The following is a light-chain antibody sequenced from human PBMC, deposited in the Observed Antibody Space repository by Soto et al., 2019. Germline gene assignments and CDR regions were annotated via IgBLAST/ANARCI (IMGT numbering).Light chain of an antibody. J-gene: IGLJ2*01. CDR1: SIGSKS. Sequence: SYELTQPPSVSLAPGQTASMTCGGNSIGSKSVHWYQQKPGQAPIVVIYYDSDRPSGIPERFAGSNSGNTATLTISRVEAGDEADYYCQVWDSSSDHVIFGGGTKLTVL. CDR2: YDS. V-gene: IGLV3-21*04. CDR3: QVWDSSSDHVI.